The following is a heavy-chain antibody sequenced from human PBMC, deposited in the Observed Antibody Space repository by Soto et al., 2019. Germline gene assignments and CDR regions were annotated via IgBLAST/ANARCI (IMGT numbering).Heavy chain of an antibody. J-gene: IGHJ6*02. V-gene: IGHV3-9*01. CDR3: AKDRWARDSIDV. CDR1: GFTFDDYG. Sequence: GGSLRLSCAASGFTFDDYGMHWVRQGPGKGLEWVSGITLNSATIGYAASVKGRFTISRDNAKNSLYLQMSSLTTEDTAVYYCAKDRWARDSIDVWGQGTTVTVSS. CDR2: ITLNSATI.